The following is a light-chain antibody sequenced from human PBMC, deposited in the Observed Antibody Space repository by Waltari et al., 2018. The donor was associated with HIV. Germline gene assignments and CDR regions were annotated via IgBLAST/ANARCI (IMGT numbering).Light chain of an antibody. J-gene: IGKJ1*01. Sequence: DIQMTQSSSTLSASVGDRVTITCRATESVGSWLAWYYQKPGKAPKLLIYKASTLDSGVPSRFSGSGSGTEFTLTINSLQPDDFATYYCQQYSSYPWTFGQGTNLEIK. CDR1: ESVGSW. CDR2: KAS. CDR3: QQYSSYPWT. V-gene: IGKV1-5*03.